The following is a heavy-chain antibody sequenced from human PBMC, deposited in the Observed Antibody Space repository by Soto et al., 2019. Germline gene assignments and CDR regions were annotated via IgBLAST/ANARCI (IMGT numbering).Heavy chain of an antibody. J-gene: IGHJ6*02. V-gene: IGHV1-3*05. Sequence: QDQLVQSGAEEKKPGASVKVSCKASGYTFTSYAMHWVRQAPGQRLEWMGWINSGNGNTKYSQKFQGRVTITRDTAASTAYIELSSLRSEDTAVYYCARDPSYYGMDVWGQGTTVTVSS. CDR2: INSGNGNT. CDR1: GYTFTSYA. CDR3: ARDPSYYGMDV.